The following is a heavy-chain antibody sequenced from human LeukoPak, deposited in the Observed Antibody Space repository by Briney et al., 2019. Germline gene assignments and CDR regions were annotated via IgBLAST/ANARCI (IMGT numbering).Heavy chain of an antibody. CDR1: GFIFSKYA. V-gene: IGHV3-30*03. CDR3: AREGYYGSGSPPSLYFDY. J-gene: IGHJ4*02. D-gene: IGHD3-10*01. CDR2: TSSDLNVK. Sequence: GGSLRLSCAASGFIFSKYAMEWVRQAPGKGLEWVAVTSSDLNVKLYADSVKGRFTISRDNSRSTLYLQMNSLRPEDTAIYYCAREGYYGSGSPPSLYFDYWGQGTLVTVSS.